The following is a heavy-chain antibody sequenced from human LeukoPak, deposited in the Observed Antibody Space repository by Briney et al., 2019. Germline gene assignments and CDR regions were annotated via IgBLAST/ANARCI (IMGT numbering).Heavy chain of an antibody. CDR3: AKEGGVLWFGSHFDY. D-gene: IGHD3-10*01. V-gene: IGHV3-30*18. CDR2: ISYDGSNK. J-gene: IGHJ4*02. CDR1: GFTFSSYG. Sequence: GGSLRLSCAASGFTFSSYGMHWVRQAPAKGLEWVAVISYDGSNKYYAGSVKGRFTISRDNSKNTLYLQMNSLRAEDTAVYYCAKEGGVLWFGSHFDYWGQGTLVTVSS.